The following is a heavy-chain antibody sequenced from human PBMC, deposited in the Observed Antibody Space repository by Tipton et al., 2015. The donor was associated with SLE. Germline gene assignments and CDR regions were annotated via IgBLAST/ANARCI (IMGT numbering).Heavy chain of an antibody. CDR3: AREGTDQAAVAPNWFDP. D-gene: IGHD6-19*01. CDR1: GGTFSSYA. J-gene: IGHJ5*02. CDR2: IIPIFGTA. Sequence: QSGAEVKKPGSSVKVSCKASGGTFSSYAISWVRQAPGQGLEWMGGIIPIFGTANYAQKFQGRVTITADESTSTAYMELSSLRSEDTAVYYCAREGTDQAAVAPNWFDPWGQGTLVTVSS. V-gene: IGHV1-69*01.